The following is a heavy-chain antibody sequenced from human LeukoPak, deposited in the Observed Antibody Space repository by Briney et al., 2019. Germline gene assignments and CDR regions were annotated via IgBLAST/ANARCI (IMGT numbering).Heavy chain of an antibody. D-gene: IGHD5-24*01. CDR2: IYYSGST. V-gene: IGHV4-59*12. CDR3: ARVFVADGYSRLFDY. Sequence: SETLSLTCTVSGGSISSYYWSWIRQPPGKGLEWIGYIYYSGSTNYNPSLKSRVTISVDTSKNQFSLKLSSVTAADTAVYYCARVFVADGYSRLFDYWGQGTLVTVSS. CDR1: GGSISSYY. J-gene: IGHJ4*02.